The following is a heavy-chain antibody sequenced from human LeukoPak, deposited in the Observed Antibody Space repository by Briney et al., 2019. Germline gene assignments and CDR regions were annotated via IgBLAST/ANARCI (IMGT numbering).Heavy chain of an antibody. J-gene: IGHJ4*02. D-gene: IGHD1-14*01. Sequence: GGSLRLSCAASGFTFDDYTMHWVRQAPGKGLEWVSLISWDGGSTYYADSVKGRFTISRDNSKNSLYLQMNSLRAADTALYYCAKGRRNDFDFWGQGTLVTVSS. CDR3: AKGRRNDFDF. CDR2: ISWDGGST. CDR1: GFTFDDYT. V-gene: IGHV3-43*01.